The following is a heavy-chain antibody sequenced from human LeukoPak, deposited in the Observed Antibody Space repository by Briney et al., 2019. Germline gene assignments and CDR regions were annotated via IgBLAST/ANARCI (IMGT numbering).Heavy chain of an antibody. V-gene: IGHV1-46*01. D-gene: IGHD1-26*01. Sequence: GASVKVSCKTSGYSFTSYYIHWVRQAPGQGLEWMGIINPSGGSTTYAQKFQGRLTMASDTSTSTVYMELSSLRSEDTAMYYCARSSAYYNEADIWGQGQWSPSLQ. CDR2: INPSGGST. CDR1: GYSFTSYY. J-gene: IGHJ3*02. CDR3: ARSSAYYNEADI.